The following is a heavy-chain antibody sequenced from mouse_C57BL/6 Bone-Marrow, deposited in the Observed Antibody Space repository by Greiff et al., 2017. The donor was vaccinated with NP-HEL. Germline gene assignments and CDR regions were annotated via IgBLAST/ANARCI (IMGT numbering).Heavy chain of an antibody. CDR3: ARNYGSPYYFDY. D-gene: IGHD1-1*01. V-gene: IGHV5-17*01. Sequence: EVQLVESGGGLVKPGGSLKLSCAASGFTFSDYGMHWVRQAPEKGLEWVAYISSGSSTIYYADTVTGRLTISRDNAKNTLFLQMTRLRSEDTAMYYCARNYGSPYYFDYWGQGTTLTVSS. CDR1: GFTFSDYG. CDR2: ISSGSSTI. J-gene: IGHJ2*01.